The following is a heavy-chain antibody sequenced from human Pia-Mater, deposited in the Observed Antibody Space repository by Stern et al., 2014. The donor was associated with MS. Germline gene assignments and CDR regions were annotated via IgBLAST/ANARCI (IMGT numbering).Heavy chain of an antibody. J-gene: IGHJ5*02. CDR1: GFTFSSYS. D-gene: IGHD3-22*01. Sequence: EVQLVESGGGLVQPGGSLRLSCAASGFTFSSYSMNWVRQAPGKGLEWVSYIRSSGSTIYYADSVKGRFTISSDTSKNPLYMQMKSLRDEDTAVYYCARDRRYYDSSGYPNWFDPWGQGTLVTVSS. V-gene: IGHV3-48*02. CDR2: IRSSGSTI. CDR3: ARDRRYYDSSGYPNWFDP.